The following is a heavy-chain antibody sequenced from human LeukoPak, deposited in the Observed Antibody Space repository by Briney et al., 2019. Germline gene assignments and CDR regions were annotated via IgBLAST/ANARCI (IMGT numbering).Heavy chain of an antibody. CDR3: AKVSYSFGYGDDGYFDY. D-gene: IGHD5-18*01. V-gene: IGHV3-9*01. Sequence: GGSLRLSCEASGFVFDDFAMDWVRQVPGKGLEWVSGISWNSGSTAYADSVRGRFTISRDNAKKSLYLQMNSLRAEDTALYYCAKVSYSFGYGDDGYFDYWGQGTLVTVSS. CDR2: ISWNSGST. CDR1: GFVFDDFA. J-gene: IGHJ4*02.